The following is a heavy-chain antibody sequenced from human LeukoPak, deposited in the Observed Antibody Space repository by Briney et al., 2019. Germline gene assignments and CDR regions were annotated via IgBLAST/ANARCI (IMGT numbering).Heavy chain of an antibody. J-gene: IGHJ5*02. V-gene: IGHV4-4*07. CDR1: GGSISSYY. D-gene: IGHD7-27*01. Sequence: SETLSLTCTVSGGSISSYYWSWIRQPAGKGLEWIGRIYTSGSTNYNPSLKSRVTISVDRSKNQFSLKLSSVTAADTAVYYCARDLGTVDYSEGWFDPWAREPWSPSPQ. CDR2: IYTSGST. CDR3: ARDLGTVDYSEGWFDP.